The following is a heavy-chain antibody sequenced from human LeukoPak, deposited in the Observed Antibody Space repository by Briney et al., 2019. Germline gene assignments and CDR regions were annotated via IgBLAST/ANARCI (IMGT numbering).Heavy chain of an antibody. Sequence: ASVKVSCKVSGYTLTELSMHWVRQAPGKGLEWMGGFDPEDGETIYAQKFQGRVTMTEDTSTDTAYMELSSLRSEDTAVYYCATEPSITMVRGVKATDYWGQGTLVTVSS. CDR2: FDPEDGET. CDR3: ATEPSITMVRGVKATDY. V-gene: IGHV1-24*01. CDR1: GYTLTELS. D-gene: IGHD3-10*01. J-gene: IGHJ4*02.